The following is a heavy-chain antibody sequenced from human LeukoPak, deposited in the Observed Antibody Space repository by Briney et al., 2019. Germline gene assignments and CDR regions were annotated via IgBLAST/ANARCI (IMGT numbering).Heavy chain of an antibody. CDR3: ARDGALVDTAMVTDY. D-gene: IGHD5-18*01. CDR2: ISSSSSYI. CDR1: GFTFSSYS. Sequence: PGGSLRLSCAASGFTFSSYSMNWVRQAPGKGLEWVSSISSSSSYIYYADSVKGRFTISRDNAKNPLYLQMNSLRAEDTAVYYCARDGALVDTAMVTDYWGQGTLVTVSS. V-gene: IGHV3-21*01. J-gene: IGHJ4*02.